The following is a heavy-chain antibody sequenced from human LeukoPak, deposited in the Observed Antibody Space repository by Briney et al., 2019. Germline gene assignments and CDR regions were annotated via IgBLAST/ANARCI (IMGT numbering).Heavy chain of an antibody. D-gene: IGHD3-22*01. CDR1: GGSISSYY. CDR3: ARAGLFDSSAYPYDAFDI. Sequence: SETLSLTCTVSGGSISSYYWSWIRQPPGKGLEWIGYIYYSGSTNYNPSLKSRVTTSVDTSKNQFSLKLSSVTAADTAVYFCARAGLFDSSAYPYDAFDIWGQGTMVTVSS. V-gene: IGHV4-59*01. J-gene: IGHJ3*02. CDR2: IYYSGST.